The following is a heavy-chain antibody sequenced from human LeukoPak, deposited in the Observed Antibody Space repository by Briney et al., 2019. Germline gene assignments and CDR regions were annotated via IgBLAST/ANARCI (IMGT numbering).Heavy chain of an antibody. V-gene: IGHV3-7*03. Sequence: GGSLRLSCAASGFTFSSYWMSWVRQAPGKGLEWVANIKQDGSEKYYVDSVKGRFTISRDNAKNSLYLQMNSLRAEDTAVYYCTPYSSRDYYYYYYMDVWGKGTTVTVSS. CDR2: IKQDGSEK. CDR1: GFTFSSYW. D-gene: IGHD6-13*01. J-gene: IGHJ6*03. CDR3: TPYSSRDYYYYYYMDV.